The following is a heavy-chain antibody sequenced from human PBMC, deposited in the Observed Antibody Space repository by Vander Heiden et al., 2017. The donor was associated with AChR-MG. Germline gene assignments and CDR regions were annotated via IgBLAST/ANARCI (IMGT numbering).Heavy chain of an antibody. CDR1: RFTFSSHA. D-gene: IGHD2-8*01. J-gene: IGHJ4*02. Sequence: EVQLLQSGGGLVQPGGSLRLPCAASRFTFSSHAMNWVRQAPGKGLEWVSGISAGGASTYYADSVKGRFTISRDNSKNTLYLQMNSLRAEDTAVYFCAKDIRPLMVYEGPFDFWGQGTLVTVSS. V-gene: IGHV3-23*01. CDR2: ISAGGAST. CDR3: AKDIRPLMVYEGPFDF.